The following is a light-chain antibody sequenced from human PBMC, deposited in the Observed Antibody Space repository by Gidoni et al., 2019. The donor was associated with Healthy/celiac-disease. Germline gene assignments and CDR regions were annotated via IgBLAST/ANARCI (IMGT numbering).Light chain of an antibody. CDR1: SSDVGGYNY. CDR2: EVS. CDR3: SSYAGSNNFV. J-gene: IGLJ2*01. Sequence: QSALTQPPSASGSPGQSVTISCTGTSSDVGGYNYVSWYLQHPGKAPKLMIYEVSKRPSGVPDRFSGSKSGNTASLTVSGLQAEDEADYYCSSYAGSNNFVFGGGTKLTVL. V-gene: IGLV2-8*01.